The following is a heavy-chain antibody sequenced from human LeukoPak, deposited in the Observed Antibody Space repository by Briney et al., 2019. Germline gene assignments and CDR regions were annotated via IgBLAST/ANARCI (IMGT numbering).Heavy chain of an antibody. Sequence: GGSLRLSCAASGFTFSTYAMNWVRQPQGKGLEWVAVISDDGRHNYYADSVKGRFTISRDNAKNSLYLQMNSLRAEDTAVYYCARVRSSIWSRQVSIWFDPWGQGTLVTVSS. CDR1: GFTFSTYA. D-gene: IGHD6-13*01. J-gene: IGHJ5*02. V-gene: IGHV3-30*04. CDR3: ARVRSSIWSRQVSIWFDP. CDR2: ISDDGRHN.